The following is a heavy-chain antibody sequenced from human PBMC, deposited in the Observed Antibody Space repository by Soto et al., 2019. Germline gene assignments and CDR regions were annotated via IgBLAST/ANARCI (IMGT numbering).Heavy chain of an antibody. CDR1: GGSVSSRNYY. Sequence: PSETLSLTCTVSGGSVSSRNYYWSCIRQPPGKGLEWIGYLYYSGSTNYNPSLKSRVTTSADATKNQFSLKLSSVTAADTAVYYCARGWLPSPNLRFDPWGQGILVTVSS. D-gene: IGHD3-22*01. J-gene: IGHJ5*02. CDR2: LYYSGST. V-gene: IGHV4-61*01. CDR3: ARGWLPSPNLRFDP.